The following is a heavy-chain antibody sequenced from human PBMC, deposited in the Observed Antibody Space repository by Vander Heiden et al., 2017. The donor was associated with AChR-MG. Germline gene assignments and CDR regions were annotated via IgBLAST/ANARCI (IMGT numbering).Heavy chain of an antibody. Sequence: VQLVESGGGLVKPGGSLRLSCAASGFTFSSYSMNWVRQAPGKGLEWVSSISSSSSYIYYADAVKGRFTISRDNAKNSLYLQMNSLRAEDTAVYYCARLVAAATTEDYWGQGTLVTVSS. CDR3: ARLVAAATTEDY. CDR2: ISSSSSYI. D-gene: IGHD2-15*01. CDR1: GFTFSSYS. V-gene: IGHV3-21*01. J-gene: IGHJ4*02.